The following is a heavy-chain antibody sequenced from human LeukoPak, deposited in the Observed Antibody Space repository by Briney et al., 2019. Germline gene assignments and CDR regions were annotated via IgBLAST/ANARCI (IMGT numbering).Heavy chain of an antibody. CDR3: ASPSSSYHDAFDI. D-gene: IGHD2-15*01. V-gene: IGHV1-18*01. J-gene: IGHJ3*02. CDR2: ISLYNGNT. Sequence: ASLNVSCKASGYAISRITISWVRQAPGQGLEWMGWISLYNGNTNYAQTFQGSVTVTRDTSTTTVSMELRSLRSDDTAVYYCASPSSSYHDAFDIWGQGTMVTVSS. CDR1: GYAISRIT.